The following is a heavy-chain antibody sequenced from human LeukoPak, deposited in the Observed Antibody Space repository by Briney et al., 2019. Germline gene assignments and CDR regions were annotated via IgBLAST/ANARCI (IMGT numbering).Heavy chain of an antibody. D-gene: IGHD3-22*01. V-gene: IGHV3-23*01. CDR1: GITLSNYG. CDR2: ISDSGGRT. CDR3: AKRGVVIRVILVGFHKEAYYFDS. J-gene: IGHJ4*02. Sequence: GGSLRLSCAVSGITLSNYGMSWVRQAPGKGPEWVAGISDSGGRTNYADSVRGRFTISRDNPKNTLYLQMNSLRAEDTAVYFCAKRGVVIRVILVGFHKEAYYFDSWGQGALVTVSS.